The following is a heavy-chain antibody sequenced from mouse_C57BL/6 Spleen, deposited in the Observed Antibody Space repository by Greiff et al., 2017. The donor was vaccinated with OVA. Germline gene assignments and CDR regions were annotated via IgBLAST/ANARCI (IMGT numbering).Heavy chain of an antibody. Sequence: EVQLQQSGAELVRPGASVKLSCTASGFNIKDDYMHWVKQRPEQGLEWIGWIDPENGDTEYASKFQGKATITADTSSNTAYLQLSSLTSEDTAVYYCTTPGGSSRYWYFDVWGTGTTVTVSS. CDR2: IDPENGDT. CDR3: TTPGGSSRYWYFDV. V-gene: IGHV14-4*01. D-gene: IGHD1-1*01. J-gene: IGHJ1*03. CDR1: GFNIKDDY.